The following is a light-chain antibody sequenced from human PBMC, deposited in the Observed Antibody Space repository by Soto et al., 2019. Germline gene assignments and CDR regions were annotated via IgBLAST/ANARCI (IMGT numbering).Light chain of an antibody. CDR3: QQHYRTTIP. V-gene: IGKV4-1*01. CDR2: WAS. Sequence: DIVMTQSPDSLAVSLGERATINCKSSQSVLYSSNNKNYLAWYQQKPGQPPKLLIYWASTRESGVPDRFSGSGSGTDFTRTISSLQAEDVAVYYCQQHYRTTIPVGQGTRLESK. J-gene: IGKJ5*01. CDR1: QSVLYSSNNKNY.